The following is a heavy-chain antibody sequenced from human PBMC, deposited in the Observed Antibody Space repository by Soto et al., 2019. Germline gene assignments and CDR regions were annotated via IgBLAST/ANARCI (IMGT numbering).Heavy chain of an antibody. CDR1: GFTFDDYA. Sequence: EVQLVESGGGLVQPGRSLRLSCAASGFTFDDYAMHWVRQAPGKGLEWVSGISWNSGSIGYADSVKGRFTISRDNAKNSLYLQMNSLRAEDTALYYCAKGNEHSGWSLFDYWGQGTLVTVSS. D-gene: IGHD6-19*01. CDR2: ISWNSGSI. CDR3: AKGNEHSGWSLFDY. V-gene: IGHV3-9*01. J-gene: IGHJ4*02.